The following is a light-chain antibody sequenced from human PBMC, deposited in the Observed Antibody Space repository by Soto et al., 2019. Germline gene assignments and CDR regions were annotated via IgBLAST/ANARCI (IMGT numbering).Light chain of an antibody. CDR3: QQCYSTPRT. V-gene: IGKV4-1*01. Sequence: DIVMTQSPDSLAVSLGERATINCKSSQSVLYSSNNKNYLTWYQQKPGQPPKVLIYWASTRESGVPDRFSGGGSGTDITLTISSLQAEDVAVYYCQQCYSTPRTFGQGTKVEIK. CDR2: WAS. J-gene: IGKJ1*01. CDR1: QSVLYSSNNKNY.